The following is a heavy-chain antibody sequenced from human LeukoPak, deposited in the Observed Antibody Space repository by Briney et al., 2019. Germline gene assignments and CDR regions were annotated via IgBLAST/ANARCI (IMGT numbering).Heavy chain of an antibody. D-gene: IGHD3-9*01. V-gene: IGHV1-2*02. Sequence: ASVKVSCKASGYTFTGYYMHWVRQAPGQGLEWMGWINPNSGGTNYAQKFQGRVTMTRDTSISTAYMELSRLRSDDTAVYYCARSHRYYDILTGSAFGAFDIWGQGTMVTVSS. CDR1: GYTFTGYY. CDR3: ARSHRYYDILTGSAFGAFDI. J-gene: IGHJ3*02. CDR2: INPNSGGT.